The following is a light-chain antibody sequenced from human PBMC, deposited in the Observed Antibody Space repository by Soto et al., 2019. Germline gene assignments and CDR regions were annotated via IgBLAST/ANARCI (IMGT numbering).Light chain of an antibody. CDR2: GAS. Sequence: EIVMTQSPATLSVSPGERATLSCRASQSVSSNLAGYQQKPGQAPRLLIYGASTRATGIPARFSGSGSGTEFTLTISSLQSEDFAVYDCQQYNNWPPWTVGQGTKVESK. V-gene: IGKV3-15*01. J-gene: IGKJ1*01. CDR1: QSVSSN. CDR3: QQYNNWPPWT.